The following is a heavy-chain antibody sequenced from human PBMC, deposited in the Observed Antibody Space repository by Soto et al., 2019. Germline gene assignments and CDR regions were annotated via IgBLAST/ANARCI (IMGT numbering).Heavy chain of an antibody. J-gene: IGHJ5*02. D-gene: IGHD3-22*01. CDR3: ARVRMPYYYDSSGSNNWFDP. CDR2: ISAYNGNT. Sequence: XSVKVSCKASGYTFTSYGISWVRQAPGQGLGWMGWISAYNGNTNYAQKLQGRVTMTTDTSTSTAYMELRSLRSDDTAVYYCARVRMPYYYDSSGSNNWFDPWGQGTLVTVSS. V-gene: IGHV1-18*01. CDR1: GYTFTSYG.